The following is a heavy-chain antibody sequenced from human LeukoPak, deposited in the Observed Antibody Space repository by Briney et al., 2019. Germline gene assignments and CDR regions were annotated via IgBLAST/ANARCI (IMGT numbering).Heavy chain of an antibody. V-gene: IGHV4-34*01. CDR1: GGSFSGYY. D-gene: IGHD2-15*01. Sequence: SETPSLACAVSGGSFSGYYWSWIRQPPGKGLEWIGEINHSGSTNYNPSLKSRVTISVDTSKNQFSLNRSSVTAADTAVYDCARVGGCRGGSCYSRQDYWRRGTLVTVSS. CDR3: ARVGGCRGGSCYSRQDY. CDR2: INHSGST. J-gene: IGHJ4*02.